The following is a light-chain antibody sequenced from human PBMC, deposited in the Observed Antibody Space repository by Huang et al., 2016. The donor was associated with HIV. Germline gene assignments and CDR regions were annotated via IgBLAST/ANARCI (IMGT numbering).Light chain of an antibody. V-gene: IGKV3-15*01. CDR3: QQYNNWPPLT. J-gene: IGKJ4*01. Sequence: EIVMKQSPATLSVSPGERATLSCRASQSVNNNLAWYQQKPGQAPRLLIYGASTRATGIPARFSGSGSGTEFTLTISSLQSEDFAVYYCQQYNNWPPLTFGGGTKVEIK. CDR2: GAS. CDR1: QSVNNN.